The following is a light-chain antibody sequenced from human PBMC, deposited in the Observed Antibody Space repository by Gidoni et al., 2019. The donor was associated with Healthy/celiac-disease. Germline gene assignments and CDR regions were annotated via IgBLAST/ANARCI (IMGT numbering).Light chain of an antibody. J-gene: IGKJ1*01. Sequence: EIVLTQSPGTLSLSPGERATLSCRASQSVSSSYLAWYQQKPGQAPRLLIYGASSRATGIPDRFSGSGPGTDFTLTISRLEPEDFAVYYCQQYGSSPVVFXQXTKVEIK. CDR2: GAS. CDR1: QSVSSSY. V-gene: IGKV3-20*01. CDR3: QQYGSSPVV.